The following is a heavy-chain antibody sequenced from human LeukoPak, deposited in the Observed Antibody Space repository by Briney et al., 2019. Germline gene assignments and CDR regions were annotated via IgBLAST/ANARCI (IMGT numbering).Heavy chain of an antibody. V-gene: IGHV1-2*02. CDR1: GYTFTDLTEYY. CDR2: INPNNGGT. J-gene: IGHJ4*02. CDR3: ARRLGGSSEGYEF. D-gene: IGHD1-26*01. Sequence: ASVKVSCKASGYTFTDLTEYYIHWVRQAPGQGLEWMGWINPNNGGTKYAQKFQGRDTMTRDMSMNTAYMELSSLTSDDTAVYYCARRLGGSSEGYEFWGQGPLVTVSS.